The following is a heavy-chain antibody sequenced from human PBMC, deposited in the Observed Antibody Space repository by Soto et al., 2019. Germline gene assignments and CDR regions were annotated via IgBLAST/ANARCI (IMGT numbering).Heavy chain of an antibody. CDR3: AKTPRRYSSDDY. Sequence: TFSSYAMSWVRQAPGKGLEWVSAISGSGGSTYYADSVKGRFTISRDNSKNTLYLQMNSLRAEDTAVYYCAKTPRRYSSDDYWGQGTLVTVSS. CDR2: ISGSGGST. CDR1: TFSSYA. D-gene: IGHD3-22*01. V-gene: IGHV3-23*01. J-gene: IGHJ4*02.